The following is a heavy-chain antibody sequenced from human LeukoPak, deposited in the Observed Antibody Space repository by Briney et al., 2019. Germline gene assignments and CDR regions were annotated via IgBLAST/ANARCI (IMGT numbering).Heavy chain of an antibody. V-gene: IGHV4-39*01. CDR3: SREHYSTSDY. CDR1: GGSVSSSSHH. J-gene: IGHJ4*02. Sequence: SETLSLTCTVSGGSVSSSSHHWAWIRPPPGKGLEWIASIYYTGNSYYNPSLRSRLTISVDSSKDQFSLRLSSVTAADTAAYYCSREHYSTSDYWGQGILVTVSS. CDR2: IYYTGNS. D-gene: IGHD1/OR15-1a*01.